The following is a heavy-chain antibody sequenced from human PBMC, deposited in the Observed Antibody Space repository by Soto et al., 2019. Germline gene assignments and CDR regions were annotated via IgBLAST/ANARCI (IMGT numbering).Heavy chain of an antibody. V-gene: IGHV2-26*01. D-gene: IGHD4-17*01. J-gene: IGHJ4*02. CDR1: GFSLSNARMG. CDR3: ARTFTVTPSYYFDY. Sequence: QVTLKESGPVLVKPTETLTLTCTVSGFSLSNARMGVSWIRQPPGKALEWLAHIFSNDEKSYSTSLKSRLTISKDTSKSQVVLTMTIMDPVYTATYYCARTFTVTPSYYFDYWGQGTLVNVSS. CDR2: IFSNDEK.